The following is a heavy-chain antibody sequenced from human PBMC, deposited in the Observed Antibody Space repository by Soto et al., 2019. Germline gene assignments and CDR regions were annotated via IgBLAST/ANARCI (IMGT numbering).Heavy chain of an antibody. CDR1: GGSVSSGSYY. J-gene: IGHJ5*02. V-gene: IGHV4-61*01. Sequence: SETLSLTCTVSGGSVSSGSYYWSWIRQPPGKGLEWIGYIYYSGSTNYNPSLKSRVTISVDTSKNQFSLKLSSVTAADTAVYYCARDPVDYGDEQGWFEPWGQGTRVTVSS. D-gene: IGHD4-17*01. CDR2: IYYSGST. CDR3: ARDPVDYGDEQGWFEP.